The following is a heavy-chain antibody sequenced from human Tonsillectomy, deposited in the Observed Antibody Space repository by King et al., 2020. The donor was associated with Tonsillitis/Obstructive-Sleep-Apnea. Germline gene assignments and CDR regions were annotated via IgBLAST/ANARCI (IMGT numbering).Heavy chain of an antibody. V-gene: IGHV3-33*01. D-gene: IGHD4-23*01. CDR1: GFTFSTYG. Sequence: VQLVESGGGVVQPGRSLKLSCAASGFTFSTYGMHWVRQAPGKGLEWVAIIWFDGTNQYYADSVKGRFTISRDNSKNTLYLQMNSLRAEDTAVYFCAGDLVPYGGKSIHHDYQYGMDVWGQGTTVTVSS. J-gene: IGHJ6*02. CDR3: AGDLVPYGGKSIHHDYQYGMDV. CDR2: IWFDGTNQ.